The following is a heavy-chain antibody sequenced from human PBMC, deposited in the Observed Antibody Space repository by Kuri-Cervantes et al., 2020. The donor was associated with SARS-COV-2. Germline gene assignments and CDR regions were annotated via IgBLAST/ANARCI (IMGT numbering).Heavy chain of an antibody. CDR3: ARDLRWAAAGKATSVDY. Sequence: ASVKVSCKASGYRFTSYYMHWVRQAPGQGLEWMGWINPNSGGTNYAQKFQGRVTMTRDTSISTAYMELSRLRSDDTAVYYCARDLRWAAAGKATSVDYWGQGTLVTVSS. D-gene: IGHD6-13*01. CDR1: GYRFTSYY. CDR2: INPNSGGT. J-gene: IGHJ4*02. V-gene: IGHV1-2*02.